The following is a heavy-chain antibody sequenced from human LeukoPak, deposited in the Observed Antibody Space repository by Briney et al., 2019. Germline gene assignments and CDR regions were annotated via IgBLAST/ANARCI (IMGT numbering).Heavy chain of an antibody. J-gene: IGHJ6*02. CDR2: ISGSGGST. CDR1: GFTFSSYA. CDR3: AKSLPRYYYYGMDV. V-gene: IGHV3-23*01. Sequence: GGSLRLSCAASGFTFSSYALSWVRPAPGKGLEWVSAISGSGGSTYYADSVKGRFTISRDNFKNTLYLQMNSLRAEDTAVYYCAKSLPRYYYYGMDVRGQGTTVTVSS.